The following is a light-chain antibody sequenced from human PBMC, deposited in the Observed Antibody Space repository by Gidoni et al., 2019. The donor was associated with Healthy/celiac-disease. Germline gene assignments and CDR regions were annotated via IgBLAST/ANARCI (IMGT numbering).Light chain of an antibody. Sequence: EIVMSQSPATLSVSPGERATLSCRASQSVSSNLAWYQQKPGQAPRLLIYGTSTRATGISARFSGNESGTEFTLTISGLQSEDFAVYYCQQYNNWPPWTFGQGTKVEIK. V-gene: IGKV3-15*01. CDR3: QQYNNWPPWT. CDR2: GTS. CDR1: QSVSSN. J-gene: IGKJ1*01.